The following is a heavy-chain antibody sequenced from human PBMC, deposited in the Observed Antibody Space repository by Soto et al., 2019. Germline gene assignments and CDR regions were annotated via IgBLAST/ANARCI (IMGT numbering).Heavy chain of an antibody. V-gene: IGHV4-31*03. CDR3: ARDRGEGVDY. Sequence: QVQLQGSGPGLVKPSQTLSLTCIVSGGPISSGGYYWSWIRQHPGKGLEWIGYVYNSGNTDHNPSLKSRVTISLDTSKNQFSLRLSSVTAADTAVYYCARDRGEGVDYWGQGTLVTVSS. CDR1: GGPISSGGYY. D-gene: IGHD3-10*01. J-gene: IGHJ4*02. CDR2: VYNSGNT.